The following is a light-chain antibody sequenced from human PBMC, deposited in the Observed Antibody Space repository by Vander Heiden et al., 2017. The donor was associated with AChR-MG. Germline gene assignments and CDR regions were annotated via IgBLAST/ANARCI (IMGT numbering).Light chain of an antibody. J-gene: IGKJ2*01. CDR3: QQSDSYLQGT. CDR2: AAS. CDR1: QTVSRY. Sequence: DIQMTQSPSSLSASVGDRVTITCRASQTVSRYLNWYQQKPWKAPKLLIYAASSLQSGVPSRFSGSGSGTDFTLTISSLQPEDFATYYCQQSDSYLQGTFGQGTKLEIK. V-gene: IGKV1-39*01.